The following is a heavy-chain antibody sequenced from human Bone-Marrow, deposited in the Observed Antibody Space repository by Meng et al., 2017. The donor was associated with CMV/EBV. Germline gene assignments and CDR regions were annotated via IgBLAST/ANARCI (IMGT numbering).Heavy chain of an antibody. D-gene: IGHD5-24*01. CDR3: SRDINGERRPIY. J-gene: IGHJ4*02. CDR1: GFTFSSYW. CDR2: INSDGSST. Sequence: GGSLRLSCAASGFTFSSYWMHWVRQAPGKGLVWVSRINSDGSSTSYADSVKGRFTISRDNAKSSLYLEMTSLRAEDTGVYYCSRDINGERRPIYWGQGTLVTVPS. V-gene: IGHV3-74*01.